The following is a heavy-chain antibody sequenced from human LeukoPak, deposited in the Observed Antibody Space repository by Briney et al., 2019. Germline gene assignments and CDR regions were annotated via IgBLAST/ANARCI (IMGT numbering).Heavy chain of an antibody. Sequence: GGSLRLSCAASGFTFSSYAMSWVRQSPGKGLEWVSSISGSGGFGGSGGDTYFADSVKGRFTISRDNYKNTVHLQMTSLRADDTAVYYCAKGGAGSSSSELDYWGQGTLVTVSS. CDR3: AKGGAGSSSSELDY. CDR1: GFTFSSYA. J-gene: IGHJ4*02. D-gene: IGHD6-6*01. V-gene: IGHV3-23*01. CDR2: ISGSGGFGGSGGDT.